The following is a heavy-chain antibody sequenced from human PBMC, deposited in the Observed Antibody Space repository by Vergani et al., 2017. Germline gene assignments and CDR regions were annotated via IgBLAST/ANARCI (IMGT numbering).Heavy chain of an antibody. V-gene: IGHV3-43*01. CDR2: ISWDGGST. Sequence: EVQLVESGGVVVQPGGSLRLSCAASGFTFDDYTMHWVRQAPGKGLEWVSLISWDGGSTYYADSVKGRFTISRDNSKNSLYLQMNSLRTEDTALYYCAKDLTGMVRGGCMDVWGQGSTVTVSS. J-gene: IGHJ6*02. D-gene: IGHD3-10*01. CDR3: AKDLTGMVRGGCMDV. CDR1: GFTFDDYT.